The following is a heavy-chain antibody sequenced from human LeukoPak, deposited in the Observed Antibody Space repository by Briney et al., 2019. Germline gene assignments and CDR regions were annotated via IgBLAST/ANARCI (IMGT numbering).Heavy chain of an antibody. CDR3: ARGRRDGLDY. CDR1: GYTFSSYD. D-gene: IGHD5-24*01. CDR2: MNPNSGNT. J-gene: IGHJ4*02. V-gene: IGHV1-8*03. Sequence: ASVKVSCKASGYTFSSYDINWVRQATGQGLEWMGWMNPNSGNTGYAQKFQGRVTITKNASISTAYMELSSLRSEDTAVYYCARGRRDGLDYWGQGTLVTVSS.